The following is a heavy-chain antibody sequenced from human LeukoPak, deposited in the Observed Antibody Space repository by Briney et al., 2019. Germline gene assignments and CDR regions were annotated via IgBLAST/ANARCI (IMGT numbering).Heavy chain of an antibody. CDR1: GFTFSSYG. CDR3: ARPRRYCSGGSCYWGAFDI. Sequence: GGSLRLSCAASGFTFSSYGMHWVRQAPGKGLEWVAVIWYDGSNKYYADSVKGRFTISRDNSKNTLYLQMNSLRAEDTAVYYCARPRRYCSGGSCYWGAFDIWGQGTMVTVSS. D-gene: IGHD2-15*01. J-gene: IGHJ3*02. CDR2: IWYDGSNK. V-gene: IGHV3-33*01.